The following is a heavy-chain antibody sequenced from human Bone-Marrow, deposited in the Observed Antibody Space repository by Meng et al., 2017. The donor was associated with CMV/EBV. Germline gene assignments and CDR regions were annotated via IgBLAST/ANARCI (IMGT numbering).Heavy chain of an antibody. Sequence: ASVKVSCKASGYTFTGYNIHWVRQAPGKGFEWMGWINPKNGDTNLAEKFQGRITLTRVTSISTAYMELRGLRSDDTAVYFCATGWIPDYWGQGTRVTVSS. CDR3: ATGWIPDY. D-gene: IGHD1-1*01. V-gene: IGHV1-2*02. J-gene: IGHJ4*02. CDR1: GYTFTGYN. CDR2: INPKNGDT.